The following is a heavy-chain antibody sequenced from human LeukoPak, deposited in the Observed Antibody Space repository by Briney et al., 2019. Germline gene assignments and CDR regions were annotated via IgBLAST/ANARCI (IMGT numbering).Heavy chain of an antibody. J-gene: IGHJ5*02. CDR3: AGEISNYVRNNWFDP. CDR2: IYYSGST. CDR1: GGSISSGGYY. V-gene: IGHV4-31*03. Sequence: SQTLSLTCTVSGGSISSGGYYWSWIRQHPGKGLEWIGYIYYSGSTYYNPSLKSRVTISVDTSKNQFSLKLSSVTAADTAVYYCAGEISNYVRNNWFDPWGQGTLVTVSS. D-gene: IGHD4-11*01.